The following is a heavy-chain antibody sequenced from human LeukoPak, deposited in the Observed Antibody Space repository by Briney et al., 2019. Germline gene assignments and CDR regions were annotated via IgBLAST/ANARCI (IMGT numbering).Heavy chain of an antibody. V-gene: IGHV1-18*01. CDR2: ISAYNGNT. Sequence: ASVKVSCKASGYTFTSYDINWVRQATGQGLEWMGWISAYNGNTNYAQKLQGRVTMTTDTSTSTAYMELRSLRSDDTAVYYCARDVSGSYVFLSLYYYYGMDVWGQGTTVTVSS. CDR1: GYTFTSYD. D-gene: IGHD1-26*01. J-gene: IGHJ6*02. CDR3: ARDVSGSYVFLSLYYYYGMDV.